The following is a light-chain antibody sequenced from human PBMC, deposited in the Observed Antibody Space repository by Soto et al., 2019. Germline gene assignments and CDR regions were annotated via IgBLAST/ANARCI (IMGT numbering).Light chain of an antibody. CDR2: RTN. CDR3: VLYMGRGIWV. CDR1: SGSVSTNNY. J-gene: IGLJ3*02. V-gene: IGLV8-61*01. Sequence: QAVVTQEPSFSVSPGGTVTLTCALSSGSVSTNNYPSWCQQTPGQAPRTLIFRTNTRSSGVPDRFSGSTLGNKAALTITGAQADDESDYYCVLYMGRGIWVFGGGTKLTVL.